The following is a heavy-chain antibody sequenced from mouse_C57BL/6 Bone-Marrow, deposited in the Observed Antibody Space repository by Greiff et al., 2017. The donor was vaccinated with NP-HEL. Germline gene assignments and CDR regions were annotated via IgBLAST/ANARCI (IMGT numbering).Heavy chain of an antibody. Sequence: VQLQQPGAELVKPGASVKLSCKASGYTFTSYWMHWVKQRPGQGLEWIGMIHPNSGSTNYNEKFKSKATLTVDKSSSTAYMQLSSLTSEDSAVYYCARHEYDKAWFAYWGEGTLGTVSA. CDR3: ARHEYDKAWFAY. V-gene: IGHV1-64*01. CDR2: IHPNSGST. J-gene: IGHJ3*01. CDR1: GYTFTSYW. D-gene: IGHD2-4*01.